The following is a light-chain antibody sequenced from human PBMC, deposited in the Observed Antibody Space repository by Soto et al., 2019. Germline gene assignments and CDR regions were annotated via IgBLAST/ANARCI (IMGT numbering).Light chain of an antibody. CDR1: QTVSTNF. V-gene: IGKV3-20*01. CDR3: QQYGNSPLT. J-gene: IGKJ1*01. CDR2: GAS. Sequence: EIVLTQSPGTLSLSPGERATLSFRASQTVSTNFLAWYQKKPGQAPRLLIYGASSRSTGTPDRFSGSGSRTDFTLTISRLEPEDFGVFFCQQYGNSPLTFGQGNKVEMK.